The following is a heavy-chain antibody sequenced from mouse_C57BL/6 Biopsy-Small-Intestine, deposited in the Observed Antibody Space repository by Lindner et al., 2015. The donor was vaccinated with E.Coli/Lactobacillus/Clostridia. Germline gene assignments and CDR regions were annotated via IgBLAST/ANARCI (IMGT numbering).Heavy chain of an antibody. CDR3: ARSGVTTVVGRAWFAY. D-gene: IGHD1-1*01. CDR1: GYTFTSYW. J-gene: IGHJ3*01. V-gene: IGHV1-50*01. Sequence: VQLQESGAELVKPGASVKLSCKASGYTFTSYWMQWVKQRPGQGLEWIGEIDPSDSYTNYNQKFKGKATLTADKSSSTAYMELRSLTSEDSAVYFCARSGVTTVVGRAWFAYWGQGTLVTVSA. CDR2: IDPSDSYT.